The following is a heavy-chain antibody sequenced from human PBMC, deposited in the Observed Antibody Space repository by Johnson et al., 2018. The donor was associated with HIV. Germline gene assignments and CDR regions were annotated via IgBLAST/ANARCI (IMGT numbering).Heavy chain of an antibody. Sequence: EQLVESGGGLVQPGGSLRLSCAASGFTFNNYWMSWVRQAPGKGLEWVATIKGDGSGQDYVDSVEGRFTISRDYAENSLYLQMNSLRGEDTAVYYCARGEYVYGHYVDAFDMWGQGTIVAVSS. D-gene: IGHD5/OR15-5a*01. CDR1: GFTFNNYW. J-gene: IGHJ3*02. CDR2: IKGDGSGQ. CDR3: ARGEYVYGHYVDAFDM. V-gene: IGHV3-7*01.